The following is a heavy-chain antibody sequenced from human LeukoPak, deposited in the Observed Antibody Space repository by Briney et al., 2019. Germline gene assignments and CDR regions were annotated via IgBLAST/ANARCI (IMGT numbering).Heavy chain of an antibody. V-gene: IGHV4-59*12. CDR1: GVSISNYY. D-gene: IGHD3-22*01. CDR2: IYYSGST. CDR3: ARDEVGQDYYDSSGSCA. Sequence: PSETLSLTCTVSGVSISNYYWSWIRQPPGKGLEWIGYIYYSGSTNYNPSLRSRVTISVDTSKNQFSLKLSSVTAADTAVYYCARDEVGQDYYDSSGSCAWGQGTLVTVSS. J-gene: IGHJ4*02.